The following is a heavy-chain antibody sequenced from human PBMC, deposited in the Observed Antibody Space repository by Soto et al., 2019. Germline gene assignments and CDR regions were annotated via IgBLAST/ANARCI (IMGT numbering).Heavy chain of an antibody. V-gene: IGHV4-59*01. CDR3: ARDMSGGSSWYEFDS. D-gene: IGHD6-13*01. CDR1: GDSIRSSY. Sequence: ASETLSLTCTVSGDSIRSSYWSWVRQPPGRGLGWIGYVYHTGTTNSNPSLKSRVTISPDTSENLFSLKLISVTPADTAVYFCARDMSGGSSWYEFDSWGPGTLVTVSS. J-gene: IGHJ4*02. CDR2: VYHTGTT.